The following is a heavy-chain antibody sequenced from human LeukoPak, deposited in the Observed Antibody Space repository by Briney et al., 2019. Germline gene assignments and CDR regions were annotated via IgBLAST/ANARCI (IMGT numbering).Heavy chain of an antibody. CDR1: GFVFSSNS. CDR3: AKVAYYYDSSGHRLDY. V-gene: IGHV3-48*01. D-gene: IGHD3-22*01. J-gene: IGHJ4*02. CDR2: ISSSSSTI. Sequence: GGSLRLSCAASGFVFSSNSMIWVRQAPGKGLEWVSYISSSSSTIYYADSVKGRFTISRDNSKNTLYLQMNSLRTEDTAVYYCAKVAYYYDSSGHRLDYWGQGTLVTVSS.